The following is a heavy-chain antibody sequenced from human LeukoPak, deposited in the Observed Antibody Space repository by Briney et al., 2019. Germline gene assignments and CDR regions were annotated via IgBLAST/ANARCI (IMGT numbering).Heavy chain of an antibody. CDR3: ARAFGGSSSWSDYYYYYMDV. J-gene: IGHJ6*03. D-gene: IGHD6-13*01. Sequence: KPSETLSLTCTVSGGSISSYYWSWIRQPAGKGLEWIGRIYTSGSTNYNPSLKSRVTMSVDTPKNQFSLKLSSVTAADTAVYYCARAFGGSSSWSDYYYYYMDVWGKGTTVTVSS. CDR1: GGSISSYY. V-gene: IGHV4-4*07. CDR2: IYTSGST.